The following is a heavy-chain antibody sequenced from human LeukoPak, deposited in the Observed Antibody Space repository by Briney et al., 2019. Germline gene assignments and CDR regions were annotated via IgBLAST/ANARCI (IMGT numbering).Heavy chain of an antibody. CDR3: AKCGVKCPWDY. D-gene: IGHD2-21*01. J-gene: IGHJ4*02. CDR2: IGDSGDDT. V-gene: IGHV3-23*01. CDR1: GLTFTFSTSG. Sequence: GGSLRLSCAASGLTFTFSTSGMHWVRQAPGKGLEWVSAIGDSGDDTYYADSVRGRFTISRDNSKNTLYLEMNNLRAEDTAVYYCAKCGVKCPWDYWGQGTLVTVSS.